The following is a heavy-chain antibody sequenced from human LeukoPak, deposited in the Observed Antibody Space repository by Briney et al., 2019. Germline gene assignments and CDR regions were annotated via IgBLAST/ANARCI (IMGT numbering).Heavy chain of an antibody. Sequence: GGSLRLSCTVSGFTVSINSMSWVRQAPGKGLEWVAVISYDGSNKYYADSVKGRFTISRDNSKNTLYLQMNSLRAEDTAVHYCARDTLTWIQLPFGGVDYWGQGTLVTVSS. V-gene: IGHV3-30*04. CDR1: GFTVSINS. D-gene: IGHD5-18*01. J-gene: IGHJ4*02. CDR3: ARDTLTWIQLPFGGVDY. CDR2: ISYDGSNK.